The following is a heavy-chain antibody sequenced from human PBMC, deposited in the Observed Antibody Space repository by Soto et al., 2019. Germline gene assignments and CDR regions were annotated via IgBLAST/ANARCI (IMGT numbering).Heavy chain of an antibody. CDR1: GFTFSSYE. D-gene: IGHD3-10*01. J-gene: IGHJ4*02. CDR3: ARDRVLFRSQVRGVNDY. CDR2: ISSSGSTI. Sequence: EVQLVESGGGLVQPGGSLRLSCAASGFTFSSYEMNWVRQAPGKGLEGVSYISSSGSTIYYADSVKGRFTISRDNAKNSLYLQMNSLRAEDTAVYYCARDRVLFRSQVRGVNDYWGQGTLVTVSS. V-gene: IGHV3-48*03.